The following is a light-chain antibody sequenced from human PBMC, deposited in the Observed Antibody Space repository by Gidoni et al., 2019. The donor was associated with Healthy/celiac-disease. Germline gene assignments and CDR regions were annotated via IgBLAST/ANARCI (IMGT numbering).Light chain of an antibody. CDR2: GAS. V-gene: IGKV3-15*01. CDR3: QQYKNWPLT. Sequence: ELVMTQSPATLSVSPGERATLSCRASQSVSSNLAWYQQKPGQATRRLIYGASTRATGIPARFSGSGSGTEFTLTISSLQSEDFAVYYCQQYKNWPLTFGGGTKVEIK. J-gene: IGKJ4*01. CDR1: QSVSSN.